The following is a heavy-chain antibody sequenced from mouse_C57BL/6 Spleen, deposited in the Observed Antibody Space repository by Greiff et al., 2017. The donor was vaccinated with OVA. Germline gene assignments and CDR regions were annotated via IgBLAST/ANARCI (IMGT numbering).Heavy chain of an antibody. D-gene: IGHD2-4*01. J-gene: IGHJ4*01. CDR2: INPYNGGT. V-gene: IGHV1-19*01. CDR1: GYTFTDYY. CDR3: ARGTIYYDYDGYAMDY. Sequence: EVQLQQSGPVLVKPGASVKMSCKASGYTFTDYYMNWVKQSHGKSLEWIGVINPYNGGTSYNQKFKGKATLTVDKSSSTAYMELNSLTSEDSAVYYCARGTIYYDYDGYAMDYWGQGTSVTVSS.